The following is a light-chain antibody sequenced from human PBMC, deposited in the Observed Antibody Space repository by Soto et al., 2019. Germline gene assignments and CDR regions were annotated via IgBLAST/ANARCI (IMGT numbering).Light chain of an antibody. CDR1: TGAVTSGYY. CDR3: LLYYGGVQGV. CDR2: STS. J-gene: IGLJ2*01. V-gene: IGLV7-43*01. Sequence: QAVVTQEPSLTVSPGGTVTLTCASSTGAVTSGYYPNWFQQKPGQAPRTLMYSTSNKHSWTPAQFSGSRLGGKAALTLSGVQPEDEADYYFLLYYGGVQGVFGGGIKLTVL.